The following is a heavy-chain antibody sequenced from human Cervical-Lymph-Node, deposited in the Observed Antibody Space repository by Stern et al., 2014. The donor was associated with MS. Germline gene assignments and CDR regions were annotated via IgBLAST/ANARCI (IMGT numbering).Heavy chain of an antibody. CDR3: ARGTGDNWFDP. V-gene: IGHV1-69*06. J-gene: IGHJ5*02. CDR1: GGV. CDR2: IIRPVGTA. D-gene: IGHD3-10*01. Sequence: VQLVDSGADVKKPGSAVRVSCKASGGVSWLRQAPGQGLEYMGGIIRPVGTAHYAQRFQGRLTITADTSRNTTYMELRSLRSDDTAVYYCARGTGDNWFDPWGQGTLVSVSS.